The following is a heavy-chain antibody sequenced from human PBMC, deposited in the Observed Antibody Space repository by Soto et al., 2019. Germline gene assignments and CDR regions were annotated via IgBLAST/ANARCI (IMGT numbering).Heavy chain of an antibody. Sequence: ASVKVSCKASGYTFTSYEINWVRQATGQGLEWMGWMNPYSGYTDYAQKFQGRVTMTRNTSITTAYMELSSLTSEDTAVYFCARRLAVAGKRFDPWGQGTLVTVSS. V-gene: IGHV1-8*01. CDR1: GYTFTSYE. J-gene: IGHJ5*02. D-gene: IGHD6-19*01. CDR3: ARRLAVAGKRFDP. CDR2: MNPYSGYT.